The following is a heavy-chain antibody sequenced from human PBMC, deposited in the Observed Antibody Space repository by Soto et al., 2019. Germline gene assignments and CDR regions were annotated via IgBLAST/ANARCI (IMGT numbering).Heavy chain of an antibody. V-gene: IGHV4-39*07. CDR2: IYYSGST. Sequence: GCIRQPPGKGLEWIGSIYYSGSTNYNPSLKSRVTISVDTSKNQFSLKLSSVTAADTYVYCDHRDLHSFPTRRSSDL. CDR3: HRDLHSFPTRRSSDL. J-gene: IGHJ2*01. D-gene: IGHD1-1*01.